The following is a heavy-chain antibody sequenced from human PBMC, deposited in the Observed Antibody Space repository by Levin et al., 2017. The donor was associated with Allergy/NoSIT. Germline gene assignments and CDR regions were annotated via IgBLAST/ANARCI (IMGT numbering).Heavy chain of an antibody. CDR1: GFTFSSYA. Sequence: LSLTCAASGFTFSSYAMSWVRQAPGKGLEWVSAISGSGGSTYYADSVKGRFTISRDNSKNTLYLQMNSLRAEDTAVYYCAKDGYCSSTSCSDAYYYYGMDVWGQGTTVTVSS. CDR3: AKDGYCSSTSCSDAYYYYGMDV. CDR2: ISGSGGST. J-gene: IGHJ6*02. V-gene: IGHV3-23*01. D-gene: IGHD2-2*03.